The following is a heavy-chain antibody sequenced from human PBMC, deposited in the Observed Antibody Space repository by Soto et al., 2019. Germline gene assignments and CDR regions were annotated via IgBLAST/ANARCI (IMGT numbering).Heavy chain of an antibody. CDR1: GGTISRYY. V-gene: IGHV4-59*01. J-gene: IGHJ6*02. CDR2: MYNTGST. CDR3: ARDLWGYCGTDCYPLDV. D-gene: IGHD2-21*02. Sequence: SETLSLTCTVSGGTISRYYWSWIRQPPGRGLEWIGYMYNTGSTVYNPSFKSRVTMSVDTSKNQFSLKLNSVTAADTAVYYCARDLWGYCGTDCYPLDVWGQGTTVTVSS.